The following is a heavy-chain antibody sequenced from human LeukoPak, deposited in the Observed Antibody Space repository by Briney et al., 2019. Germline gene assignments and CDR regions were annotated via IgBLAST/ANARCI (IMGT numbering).Heavy chain of an antibody. Sequence: TSETLSLTCTVSAASITSSSYNWGWIRQPPGKGLEWIASIYYSGDTYYNPSLKSRVTISADTSKNQFSLKLYSVTATYTAVYYCARHGAFKDYSDREIDYWGQGTLVTVSS. V-gene: IGHV4-39*01. D-gene: IGHD2-15*01. CDR2: IYYSGDT. J-gene: IGHJ4*02. CDR3: ARHGAFKDYSDREIDY. CDR1: AASITSSSYN.